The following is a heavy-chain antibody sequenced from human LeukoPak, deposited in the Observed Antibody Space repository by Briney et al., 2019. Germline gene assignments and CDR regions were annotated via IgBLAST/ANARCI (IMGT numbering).Heavy chain of an antibody. CDR1: GGSISSTNW. CDR2: VHLDGRT. V-gene: IGHV4-4*02. CDR3: AKANWDDEYIFDY. D-gene: IGHD1-1*01. J-gene: IGHJ4*02. Sequence: PSETLSLTCGVSGGSISSTNWWTWVRQPPGKGLEWIGEVHLDGRTNYNPSLQSRLTMSVDFSENHISLKLTSVTAADTAVYYCAKANWDDEYIFDYWGQGTLVTVSS.